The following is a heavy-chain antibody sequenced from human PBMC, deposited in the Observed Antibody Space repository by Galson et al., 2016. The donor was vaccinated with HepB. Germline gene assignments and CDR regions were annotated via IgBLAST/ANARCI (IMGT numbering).Heavy chain of an antibody. J-gene: IGHJ6*02. Sequence: SLRLSCAASGFTFTYAWMNWVRQAPGKGLEWVGRIGSQPDGGTADYAASVKGRFTISRDDSKNMLYLQMNSLRIEDTAVYYCTTEIVVVPAAMWNYQYGMDVWGQGTTATVSS. CDR3: TTEIVVVPAAMWNYQYGMDV. CDR1: GFTFTYAW. CDR2: IGSQPDGGTA. V-gene: IGHV3-15*07. D-gene: IGHD2-2*01.